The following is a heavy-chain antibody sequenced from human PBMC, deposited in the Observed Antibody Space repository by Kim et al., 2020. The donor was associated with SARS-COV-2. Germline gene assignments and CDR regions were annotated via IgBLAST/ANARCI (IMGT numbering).Heavy chain of an antibody. Sequence: SETLSLTCTVSGGSISSYYWSWIRQPPGKGLEWSGYIYYSGSTNYNPSLKRRVTISVATSKNQFSLKLSSVTAADTAVYYCARGQLTDCSSTSCLYSDAFDIWGQGTMVTVSS. J-gene: IGHJ3*02. D-gene: IGHD2-2*01. V-gene: IGHV4-59*13. CDR1: GGSISSYY. CDR3: ARGQLTDCSSTSCLYSDAFDI. CDR2: IYYSGST.